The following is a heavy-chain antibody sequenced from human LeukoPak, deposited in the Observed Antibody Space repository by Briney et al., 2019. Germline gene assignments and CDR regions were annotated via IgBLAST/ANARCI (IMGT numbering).Heavy chain of an antibody. V-gene: IGHV4-59*12. CDR1: VGSFRSYY. Sequence: SETLSLTCAVFVGSFRSYYWTWIRQPPGKGLEWIGYIYYSGSTNYNPSLKSRVTISVDTSKNQFSLKLKSVTAADTAMYYCARAGFGLAPHRGTPFDYWGQGTLVIVSS. D-gene: IGHD3-10*01. CDR2: IYYSGST. CDR3: ARAGFGLAPHRGTPFDY. J-gene: IGHJ4*02.